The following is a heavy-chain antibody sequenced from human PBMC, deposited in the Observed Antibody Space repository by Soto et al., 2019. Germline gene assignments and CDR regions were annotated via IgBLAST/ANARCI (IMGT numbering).Heavy chain of an antibody. J-gene: IGHJ4*02. CDR3: ARQYCSGGSCYFAYFDY. V-gene: IGHV4-34*01. CDR1: GGSFSGYY. Sequence: PSETLSLTCAVYGGSFSGYYWSWIRQPPGKGLEWIGEINHSGSTNYNPSLKSRVTISVDTSKNQFSLKLSSVTAADTAVYYCARQYCSGGSCYFAYFDYWGQGTLVTVSS. D-gene: IGHD2-15*01. CDR2: INHSGST.